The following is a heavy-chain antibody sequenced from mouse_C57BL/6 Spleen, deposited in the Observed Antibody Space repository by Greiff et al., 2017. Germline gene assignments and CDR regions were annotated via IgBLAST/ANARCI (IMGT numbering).Heavy chain of an antibody. D-gene: IGHD2-5*01. V-gene: IGHV1-55*01. J-gene: IGHJ4*01. CDR1: GYTFTSYW. CDR3: ARRAYYSNYDAMDY. Sequence: QVQLQQPGAELVKPGASVKMSCKASGYTFTSYWITWVKQRPGQSLEWIGDIYPGSGSTNYNEKFKSKATLTVDTSSSTAYMQLSRLTSEDSAVYYCARRAYYSNYDAMDYCGQGTSVTVSS. CDR2: IYPGSGST.